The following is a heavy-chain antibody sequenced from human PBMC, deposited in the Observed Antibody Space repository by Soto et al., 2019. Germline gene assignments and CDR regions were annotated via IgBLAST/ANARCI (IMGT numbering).Heavy chain of an antibody. CDR3: AERHCSGGSCYFFDY. Sequence: SDTLSLTCAVYGGSFSGYYWSWIRQPPGKGLEWIGEINHSGSTNYNPSLKSRVTISVDTSKNQFSLKLSSVTAADTAVYYCAERHCSGGSCYFFDYWGQGTLVTVSS. V-gene: IGHV4-34*01. CDR1: GGSFSGYY. D-gene: IGHD2-15*01. CDR2: INHSGST. J-gene: IGHJ4*02.